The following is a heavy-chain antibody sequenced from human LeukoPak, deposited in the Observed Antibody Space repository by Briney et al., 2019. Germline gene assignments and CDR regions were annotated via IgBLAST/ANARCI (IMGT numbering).Heavy chain of an antibody. V-gene: IGHV4-30-4*01. CDR2: IYYSGST. CDR1: GGSISSGDYY. CDR3: AREGVSGWRINSWFDP. J-gene: IGHJ5*02. D-gene: IGHD6-19*01. Sequence: SETLSLTCTVSGGSISSGDYYWSWIRQPPGKGLEWIGYIYYSGSTYYNPSLKSRVTISVDTSKNQFSLKLSSVTAADTAVYYCAREGVSGWRINSWFDPWGQGTLVTVSS.